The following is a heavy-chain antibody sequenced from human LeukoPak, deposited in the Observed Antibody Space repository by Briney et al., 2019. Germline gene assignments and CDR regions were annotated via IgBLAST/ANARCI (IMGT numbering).Heavy chain of an antibody. CDR3: ATGYCSGGSCYPYYFDY. V-gene: IGHV1-24*01. D-gene: IGHD2-15*01. CDR2: FDPEDGET. CDR1: GYTFTSYG. Sequence: ASVKVCCKASGYTFTSYGISWVRQAPGQGLEWMGGFDPEDGETIYAQKFRGRVTMTEDTSTDTAYMELSSLRSEDTAVYYCATGYCSGGSCYPYYFDYWGQGTLVTVSS. J-gene: IGHJ4*02.